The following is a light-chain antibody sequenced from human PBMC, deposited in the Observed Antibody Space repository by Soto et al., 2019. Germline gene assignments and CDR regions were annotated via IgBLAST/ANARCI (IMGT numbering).Light chain of an antibody. V-gene: IGKV3-15*01. CDR3: QQYNNWPPLT. J-gene: IGKJ4*01. CDR1: QSVSSN. Sequence: EIVMTQSPATLSVSPGERATLSCRASQSVSSNLSWYQHKPCHAPRLLIYGASTRAAGIPARFSGSGSGTEFTLTISSLQSEDFAVYYCQQYNNWPPLTFGGGTKVDIK. CDR2: GAS.